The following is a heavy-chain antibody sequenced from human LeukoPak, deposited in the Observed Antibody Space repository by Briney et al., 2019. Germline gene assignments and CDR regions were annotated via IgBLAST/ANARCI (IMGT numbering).Heavy chain of an antibody. CDR3: ARTLAAADGPYGMDV. V-gene: IGHV6-1*01. J-gene: IGHJ6*02. D-gene: IGHD6-13*01. CDR2: TYYRSKWYN. Sequence: PTLTLTFAISGDSGSSNSDAWSWIRQSPARGVEWLGSTYYRSKWYNDYALSVTSPITINPAPSKNPFSLQLNSVTPEDTAVYPCARTLAAADGPYGMDVWGQGTTVTVSS. CDR1: GDSGSSNSDA.